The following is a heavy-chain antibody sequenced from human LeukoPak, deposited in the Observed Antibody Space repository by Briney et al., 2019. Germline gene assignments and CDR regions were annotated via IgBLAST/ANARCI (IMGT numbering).Heavy chain of an antibody. CDR1: GFTFSDYY. CDR3: AKRDSSGYYYFDS. CDR2: ISSSGHYT. Sequence: GGSLRLSCAASGFTFSDYYISWVRQAPGKGLDWVSYISSSGHYTHYADSVKGRFTISRDNSKNTLYLQMNSLRAEDTAVYYCAKRDSSGYYYFDSWGQGTLVTDSS. D-gene: IGHD3-22*01. V-gene: IGHV3-11*03. J-gene: IGHJ4*02.